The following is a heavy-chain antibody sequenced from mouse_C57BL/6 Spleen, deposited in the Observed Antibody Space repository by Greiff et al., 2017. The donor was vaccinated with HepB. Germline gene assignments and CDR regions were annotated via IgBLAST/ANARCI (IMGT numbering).Heavy chain of an antibody. CDR1: GYTFTSYW. CDR2: IDPSDSYT. CDR3: ARGSTMVTTFDY. V-gene: IGHV1-69*01. J-gene: IGHJ2*01. Sequence: QVQLQQPGAELVMPGASVKLSCKASGYTFTSYWMHWVKQRPGQGLEWIGEIDPSDSYTNYNQKFKGKSTLTVDKSSSTAYMQLSSLTSEGSAVYYCARGSTMVTTFDYWGQGTTLTVSS. D-gene: IGHD2-2*01.